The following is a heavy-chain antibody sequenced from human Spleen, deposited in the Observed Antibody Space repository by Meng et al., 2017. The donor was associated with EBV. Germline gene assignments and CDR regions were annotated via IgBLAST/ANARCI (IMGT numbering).Heavy chain of an antibody. CDR2: INTNTGFP. Sequence: QVQLVQGVSELKKPGASVMVSCKASGYTFTDYAMNWVRQVPGRGLEWVGWINTNTGFPTYAQGFRGRFVFSLDTSVSTAYLRISSLKAADSAVYYCVSTISAAGYWGQGTLVTVSS. V-gene: IGHV7-4-1*02. J-gene: IGHJ4*02. CDR1: GYTFTDYA. D-gene: IGHD6-13*01. CDR3: VSTISAAGY.